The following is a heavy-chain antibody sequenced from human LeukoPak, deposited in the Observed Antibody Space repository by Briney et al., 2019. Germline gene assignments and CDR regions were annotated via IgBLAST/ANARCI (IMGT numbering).Heavy chain of an antibody. V-gene: IGHV3-74*01. J-gene: IGHJ4*02. CDR2: IDSAGSST. D-gene: IGHD2/OR15-2a*01. Sequence: GGSLRLSYAASGFTFSNYWMHWVRQAPGKGLVWASRIDSAGSSTSYADSVKGRFTISRDNAKNTLYLQMNSLRAEDTAVYYCASLFSFPDWGQGTLVTVSS. CDR3: ASLFSFPD. CDR1: GFTFSNYW.